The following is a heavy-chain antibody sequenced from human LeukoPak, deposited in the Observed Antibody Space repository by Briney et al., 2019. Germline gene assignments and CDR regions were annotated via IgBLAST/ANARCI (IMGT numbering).Heavy chain of an antibody. CDR3: ARDTDYSNYRWFDP. Sequence: SETLSLTCTVSGGSISSSSYYWSWIRQPPGKGLEWIGYIYYSGSTNYNPSLKSRVTISVDTSKNQFSLKLSSVTAADTAVYYCARDTDYSNYRWFDPWGQGTLVTVSS. J-gene: IGHJ5*02. CDR2: IYYSGST. V-gene: IGHV4-61*01. D-gene: IGHD4-11*01. CDR1: GGSISSSSYY.